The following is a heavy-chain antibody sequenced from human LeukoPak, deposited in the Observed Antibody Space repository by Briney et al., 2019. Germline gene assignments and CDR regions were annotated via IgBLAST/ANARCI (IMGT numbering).Heavy chain of an antibody. D-gene: IGHD3-3*02. V-gene: IGHV3-23*01. J-gene: IGHJ4*02. CDR1: GFTFNTYA. CDR2: LSGSGGST. Sequence: GEALRLSCSGSGFTFNTYAIGRVRQAPGKGLESVSALSGSGGSTSYADSVKGRFIISRDNSTTTLSLKTNRLRPEDTAVYSCPKDPEAFWGKGPLVTVS. CDR3: PKDPEAF.